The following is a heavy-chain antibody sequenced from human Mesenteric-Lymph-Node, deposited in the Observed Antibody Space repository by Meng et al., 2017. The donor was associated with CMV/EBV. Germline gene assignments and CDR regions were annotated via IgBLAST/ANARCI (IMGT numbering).Heavy chain of an antibody. D-gene: IGHD3-3*01. CDR3: AGAYDFWSDYHRYGMDV. V-gene: IGHV4-59*01. J-gene: IGHJ6*02. CDR2: VYSSGST. Sequence: GPLRLSCTVSGGPITSYYWTWIRQPPGKGLEWIGYVYSSGSTNYNPSLTSRVTISVDTSKNQLSLKLTSVTAADTAVYYCAGAYDFWSDYHRYGMDVWGQGTTVTVSS. CDR1: GGPITSYY.